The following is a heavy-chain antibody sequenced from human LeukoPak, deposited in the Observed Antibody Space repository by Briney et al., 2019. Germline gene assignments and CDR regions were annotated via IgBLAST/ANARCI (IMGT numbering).Heavy chain of an antibody. CDR3: AKISHWLGDFDY. CDR2: ISGSGGGT. V-gene: IGHV3-23*01. CDR1: GFTFSSYA. D-gene: IGHD6-19*01. Sequence: GGSLRLSCAASGFTFSSYAMSWVRQAPGKGLEWVSAISGSGGGTYYADSVKGRFTISRDNSKNTLYLQMNSLRAEDTAVYYCAKISHWLGDFDYWGQGTLVTVSS. J-gene: IGHJ4*02.